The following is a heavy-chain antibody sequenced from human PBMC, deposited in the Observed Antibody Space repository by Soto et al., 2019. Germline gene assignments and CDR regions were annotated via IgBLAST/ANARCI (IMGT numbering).Heavy chain of an antibody. V-gene: IGHV3-30-3*01. D-gene: IGHD5-18*01. CDR3: LDTLTLK. Sequence: QVQLVESGGGVVQPGRSLRLSCAASGFTFSAYAMHWVRQAPGKGLEWVAVISYDGFNIFYADSVKGRFTISRDNSKHTVYLQMNSLRTEDTAVNYCLDTLTLKGGQGTQVTVSS. CDR2: ISYDGFNI. CDR1: GFTFSAYA. J-gene: IGHJ4*02.